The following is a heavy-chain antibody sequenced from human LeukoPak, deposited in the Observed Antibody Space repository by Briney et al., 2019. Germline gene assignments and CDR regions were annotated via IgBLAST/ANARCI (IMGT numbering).Heavy chain of an antibody. D-gene: IGHD2-2*01. J-gene: IGHJ4*02. CDR3: ARGIVVVPAAILLKYYFDY. CDR1: GFTFSSYA. V-gene: IGHV3-23*01. CDR2: ISGSGGST. Sequence: PGGSLRLSCAASGFTFSSYAMSWVRQAPGKGLEWVSAISGSGGSTYYADSVKGRFTISRDNSKSTLYLQMNSLRAEDTAVYYCARGIVVVPAAILLKYYFDYWGQGTLVTVSS.